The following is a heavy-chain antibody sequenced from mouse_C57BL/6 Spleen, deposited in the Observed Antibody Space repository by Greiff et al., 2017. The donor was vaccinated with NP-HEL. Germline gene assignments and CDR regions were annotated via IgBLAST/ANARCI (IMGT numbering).Heavy chain of an antibody. CDR3: ARSDYYGSAYGLDY. Sequence: VQLQQSGAELVKPGASVKISCKASGYAFSSYWMNWVKQRPGKGLEWIGQIYPGDGDTNYNGKFKGKATLTADKSSSTAYMQLSSLTSEDSAVYFCARSDYYGSAYGLDYWGQGTTLTVSS. CDR1: GYAFSSYW. D-gene: IGHD1-1*01. J-gene: IGHJ2*01. CDR2: IYPGDGDT. V-gene: IGHV1-80*01.